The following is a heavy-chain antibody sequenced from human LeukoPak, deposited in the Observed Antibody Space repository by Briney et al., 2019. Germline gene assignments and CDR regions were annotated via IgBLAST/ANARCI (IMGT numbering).Heavy chain of an antibody. CDR2: ITGSGAGT. Sequence: PGGSLRLSCAGFGFTFINYAMIWVRQAPGKGLEWVAAITGSGAGTYYADSVKGRFTVSRDNSKSTLYLQMNSLRPEDTAVYYCAKDPNGDYIGAFDFWGQGTMVTVSS. CDR1: GFTFINYA. J-gene: IGHJ3*01. V-gene: IGHV3-23*01. D-gene: IGHD4-17*01. CDR3: AKDPNGDYIGAFDF.